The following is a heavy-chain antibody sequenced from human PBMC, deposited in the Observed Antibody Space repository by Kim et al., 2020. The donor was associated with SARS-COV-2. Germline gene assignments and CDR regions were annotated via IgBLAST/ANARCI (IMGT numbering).Heavy chain of an antibody. V-gene: IGHV3-48*04. Sequence: GGSLRLSCAASGFTFSNYGMNWVRQAPGKGLEWISYISGSSSTIYYTDSVKGRFTISRDNAKNSLYLQMNNLRAEDTAVYYCARFLGGRYLEYWGQGTLVTVSS. D-gene: IGHD3-9*01. CDR3: ARFLGGRYLEY. CDR2: ISGSSSTI. J-gene: IGHJ4*02. CDR1: GFTFSNYG.